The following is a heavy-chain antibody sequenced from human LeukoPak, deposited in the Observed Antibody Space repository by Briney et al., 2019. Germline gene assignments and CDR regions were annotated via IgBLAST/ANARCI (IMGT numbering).Heavy chain of an antibody. Sequence: SETLPLTCTVSGDSISSNYWSWIRQPAGKGLEWIGRIYTSGYTNYNPSLKSRVAMSLDTSKNQFSLKLSSVTAADTAVYYCARVEMATTTFDYWGQGTLVTVSS. J-gene: IGHJ4*02. CDR3: ARVEMATTTFDY. V-gene: IGHV4-4*07. CDR2: IYTSGYT. D-gene: IGHD5-24*01. CDR1: GDSISSNY.